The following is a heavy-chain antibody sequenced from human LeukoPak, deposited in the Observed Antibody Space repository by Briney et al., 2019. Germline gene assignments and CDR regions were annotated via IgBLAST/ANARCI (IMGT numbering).Heavy chain of an antibody. J-gene: IGHJ6*02. CDR3: AREVVVASYYYGMDV. V-gene: IGHV1-18*01. CDR2: ISAYNGNT. D-gene: IGHD2-15*01. Sequence: ASVKVSCKASGYTFTSYGISWVRQAPRQGLEWMGWISAYNGNTNYAQKLQGRVTMTTDTSTSTAYMELRSLRSDDTAVYYCAREVVVASYYYGMDVWGQGTTVTVSS. CDR1: GYTFTSYG.